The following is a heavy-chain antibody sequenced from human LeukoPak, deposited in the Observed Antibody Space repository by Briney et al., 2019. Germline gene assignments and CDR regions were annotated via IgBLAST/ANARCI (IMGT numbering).Heavy chain of an antibody. CDR3: ARVWGYPLYSRGGYYFDY. Sequence: PSETLSLTCTVSGGSISSSSYYWGWIRQPPGKGLEWFGSIYYSGSTYYNPSLKSRVTISVDTSKNQFSLKLNSVTAADTAVYYCARVWGYPLYSRGGYYFDYWGQGTLVTVSS. V-gene: IGHV4-39*07. D-gene: IGHD6-13*01. CDR2: IYYSGST. J-gene: IGHJ4*02. CDR1: GGSISSSSYY.